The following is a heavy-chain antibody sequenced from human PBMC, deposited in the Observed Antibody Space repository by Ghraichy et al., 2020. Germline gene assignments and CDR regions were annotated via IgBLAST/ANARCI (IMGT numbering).Heavy chain of an antibody. D-gene: IGHD2-21*01. CDR1: GYTVNNFY. Sequence: ASVKVSCKAAGYTVNNFYMHWARQAPGQGLEWMGIINPSGGSTSYAQKFQGRVTMTRDTSTSTVYMELSSLRSEDTAVYYCARAYCGGDCTPGGYWGQGTLVTVSS. CDR2: INPSGGST. V-gene: IGHV1-46*02. CDR3: ARAYCGGDCTPGGY. J-gene: IGHJ4*02.